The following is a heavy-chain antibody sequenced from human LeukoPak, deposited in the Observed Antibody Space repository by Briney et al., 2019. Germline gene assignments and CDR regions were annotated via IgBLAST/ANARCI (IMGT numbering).Heavy chain of an antibody. CDR2: SSDSGST. Sequence: SETLSPTCTVSGVSVSNYYWSWIRQPPGKGLEWIGYSSDSGSTYYNPSLKSRVTLLVDTSKNQFYLNLGAVTAADTAVYYCARHRGLYSDYYFDYWGQGTLVTASS. CDR3: ARHRGLYSDYYFDY. J-gene: IGHJ4*02. D-gene: IGHD4-11*01. CDR1: GVSVSNYY. V-gene: IGHV4-59*08.